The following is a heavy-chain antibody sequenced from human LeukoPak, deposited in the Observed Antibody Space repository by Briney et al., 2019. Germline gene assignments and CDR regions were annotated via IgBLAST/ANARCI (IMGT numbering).Heavy chain of an antibody. V-gene: IGHV4-39*01. CDR1: GGSISTSAYY. J-gene: IGHJ4*02. CDR2: IYYSGNT. Sequence: SETLSLTCIVSGGSISTSAYYWGWIRQPPGEGLQWIGSIYYSGNTYYNSSLKSRVTISVDTSTSQFSLRLSSVTAADTAVYYCARATPGYFDYWGQGTLVTVSS. CDR3: ARATPGYFDY.